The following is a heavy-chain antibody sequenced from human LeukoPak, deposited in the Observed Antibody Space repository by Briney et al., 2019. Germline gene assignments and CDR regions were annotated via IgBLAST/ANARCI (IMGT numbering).Heavy chain of an antibody. D-gene: IGHD3-22*01. J-gene: IGHJ3*02. V-gene: IGHV3-48*03. CDR2: ISSSGSTI. CDR3: AKDLYYDSSGYYYVGWHAFDI. CDR1: GFTFSSYE. Sequence: GGSLRLSCAASGFTFSSYEMNWVRQAPGKGLEWVSYISSSGSTIYYADSVKGRFTISRDNAKNSLYLQMNSLRAEDTALYYCAKDLYYDSSGYYYVGWHAFDIWGQGTMVTVSS.